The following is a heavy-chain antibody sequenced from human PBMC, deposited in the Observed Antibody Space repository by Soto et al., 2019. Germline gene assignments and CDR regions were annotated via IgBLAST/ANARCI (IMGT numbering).Heavy chain of an antibody. CDR3: GRYGSGSYYDDSDY. Sequence: QLQLQESGSGLVKPSQTLSLTCAVSGGSISSGGYSWSWIRQPPGKGLEWLGYIYHSGSTYYNPSLTVRFTISVDRAKNQFSRKLGSVTAPDTAVYCCGRYGSGSYYDDSDYWGQGTLVTSSS. V-gene: IGHV4-30-2*01. J-gene: IGHJ4*02. CDR2: IYHSGST. CDR1: GGSISSGGYS. D-gene: IGHD3-10*01.